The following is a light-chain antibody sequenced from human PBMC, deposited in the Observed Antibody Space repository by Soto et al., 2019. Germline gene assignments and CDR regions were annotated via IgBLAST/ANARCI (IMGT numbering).Light chain of an antibody. V-gene: IGKV1-33*01. CDR3: QQYDNLPLT. CDR2: DAS. J-gene: IGKJ4*01. Sequence: DIHMTQSPSSLSAALAERVTITFQASQDISNYLNWYQQKPGKAPKLLIYDASNLETGVPSRFSGSGSGTDFTFTISSLQPEDIATYYCQQYDNLPLTFGGGTKVDIK. CDR1: QDISNY.